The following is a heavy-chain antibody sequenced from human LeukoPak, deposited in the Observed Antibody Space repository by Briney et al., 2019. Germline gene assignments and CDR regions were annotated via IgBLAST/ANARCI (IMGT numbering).Heavy chain of an antibody. V-gene: IGHV3-30-3*01. J-gene: IGHJ4*02. CDR2: ISYDGSNK. Sequence: PXGSLXLSCAASGFTFSSYAMHWVRQAPGKGLEWVAVISYDGSNKYYADSVKGRFTISRDNSKNTLYLQMNSLRAEDTAVYYCARARDYGSGSYLYYFDYWGQGTLVTVSS. CDR1: GFTFSSYA. CDR3: ARARDYGSGSYLYYFDY. D-gene: IGHD3-10*01.